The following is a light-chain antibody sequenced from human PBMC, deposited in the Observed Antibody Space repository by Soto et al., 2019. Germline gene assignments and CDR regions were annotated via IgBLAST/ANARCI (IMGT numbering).Light chain of an antibody. CDR2: KAS. J-gene: IGKJ1*01. CDR3: QHYNSYSEA. V-gene: IGKV1-5*03. CDR1: QTISSW. Sequence: DIQMTQSPSTLSGSVGDRVTITCLASQTISSWLAWYPQKPGKAPKLLIYKASTLKSGVPSRFSGSGSGTEFTLTISSLQPDDFATYYFQHYNSYSEAFGQGTKVELK.